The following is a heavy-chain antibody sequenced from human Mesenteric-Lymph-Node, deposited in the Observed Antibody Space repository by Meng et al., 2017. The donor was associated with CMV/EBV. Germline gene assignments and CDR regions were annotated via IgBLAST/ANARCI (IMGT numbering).Heavy chain of an antibody. Sequence: GESLKISCAACAFTFSNYDMYWVLQAPGKGLVWVSRINSDGSSTSYADSVKGRFTISRDNAKNTLYLQMNSLRAEDTAVYYCARDSSYYDILTGYYGHYYYGMDVWGQGTTVTVSS. CDR3: ARDSSYYDILTGYYGHYYYGMDV. J-gene: IGHJ6*02. V-gene: IGHV3-74*01. D-gene: IGHD3-9*01. CDR1: AFTFSNYD. CDR2: INSDGSST.